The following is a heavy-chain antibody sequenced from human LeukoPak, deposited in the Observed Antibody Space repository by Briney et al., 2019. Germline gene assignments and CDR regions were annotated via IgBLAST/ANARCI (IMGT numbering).Heavy chain of an antibody. CDR3: AKGERPPDY. Sequence: GGSLRLSCAASGFTFSSYGMHWVRQAPGKGLEWVAVISYDGSNKYYADSVKGRFTISRDNSKNTLYLQMNSLRAEDTAVYYCAKGERPPDYWGQGTLVTVSS. V-gene: IGHV3-30*18. J-gene: IGHJ4*02. CDR2: ISYDGSNK. D-gene: IGHD1-1*01. CDR1: GFTFSSYG.